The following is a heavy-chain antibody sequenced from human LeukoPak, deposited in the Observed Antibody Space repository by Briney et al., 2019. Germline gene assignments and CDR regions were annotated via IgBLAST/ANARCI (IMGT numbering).Heavy chain of an antibody. Sequence: PGGSLRLSCAASGFTFSSYWMSWVRQAPGKGLEWVANIKQDGSEKYYVDSVKGLFTISRDNAKNSLYLQMNSLRAEDTAVYYCASVSVASYFDYWGQGTLVTVSS. J-gene: IGHJ4*02. CDR3: ASVSVASYFDY. CDR2: IKQDGSEK. V-gene: IGHV3-7*02. D-gene: IGHD6-19*01. CDR1: GFTFSSYW.